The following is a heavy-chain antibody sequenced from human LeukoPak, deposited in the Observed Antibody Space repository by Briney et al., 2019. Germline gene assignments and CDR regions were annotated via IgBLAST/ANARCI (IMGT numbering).Heavy chain of an antibody. CDR1: GFTVSSNY. CDR2: IYSGGST. D-gene: IGHD1/OR15-1a*01. CDR3: ARDKLNIEYFQN. V-gene: IGHV3-66*01. J-gene: IGHJ1*01. Sequence: PGGSLRLSCAASGFTVSSNYMSWVRQAPGKGLEWVSVIYSGGSTYYADSVKGRFTISRDNAKNSLYLQMNSLRAEDTAVYYCARDKLNIEYFQNWGQGTLVTVSS.